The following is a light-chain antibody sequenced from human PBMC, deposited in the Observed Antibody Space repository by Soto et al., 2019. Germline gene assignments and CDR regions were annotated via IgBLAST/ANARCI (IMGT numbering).Light chain of an antibody. Sequence: SYVLTQTPSVSGAPGKTARMACGGDNIGDKGVNWYQQKPGQAPRLGMDYDDNRPSRIPERFSGSNSGNTAALTINWCEAGDEADSFCQLWDSRRDHPVFGGGTQLTVL. CDR1: NIGDKG. CDR3: QLWDSRRDHPV. CDR2: YDD. J-gene: IGLJ7*01. V-gene: IGLV3-21*04.